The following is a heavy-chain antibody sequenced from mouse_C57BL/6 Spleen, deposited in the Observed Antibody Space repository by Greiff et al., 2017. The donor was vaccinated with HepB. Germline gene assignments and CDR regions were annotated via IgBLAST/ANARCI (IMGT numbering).Heavy chain of an antibody. J-gene: IGHJ2*01. D-gene: IGHD2-5*01. CDR1: GYTFTDYY. CDR3: ARAYYSIFFDY. Sequence: QVQLQQSGAELVRPGASVKLSCKASGYTFTDYYINWVKQRPGQGLEWIARIYPGSGNTYYNEKFKGKATLTAEKSSSTAYMQLSSLTSEDSAVYFCARAYYSIFFDYWGQGTTLTVSS. V-gene: IGHV1-76*01. CDR2: IYPGSGNT.